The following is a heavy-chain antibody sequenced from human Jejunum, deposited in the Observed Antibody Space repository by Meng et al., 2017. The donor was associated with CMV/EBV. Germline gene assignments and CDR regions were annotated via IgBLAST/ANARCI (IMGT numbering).Heavy chain of an antibody. CDR2: IFTTGST. CDR1: RGSLSFYY. CDR3: VRETDMTVGPHFDY. J-gene: IGHJ4*02. Sequence: QVQLQESGAGLLKPSETLSLTCTVSRGSLSFYYWSWIREPAGKGLEWIGRIFTTGSTNYHPSLKSRVTMSVDTSKNQISLRLTSVTAADTAIYYCVRETDMTVGPHFDYWGQGALVTVSS. D-gene: IGHD3-22*01. V-gene: IGHV4-4*07.